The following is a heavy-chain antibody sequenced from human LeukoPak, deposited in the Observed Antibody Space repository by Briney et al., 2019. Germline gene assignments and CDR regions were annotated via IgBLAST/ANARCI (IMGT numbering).Heavy chain of an antibody. Sequence: PSETLSLTCAVYGGSFSGYYWSWIRQPPGKGLEWIGEIDHTGSTNYNPSLKSRVTMSVDTSKNQFSLNLNSMSAADTAVYYCARNAAYNLDYWGQGTLVTVSS. CDR2: IDHTGST. V-gene: IGHV4-34*01. D-gene: IGHD1-1*01. J-gene: IGHJ4*02. CDR1: GGSFSGYY. CDR3: ARNAAYNLDY.